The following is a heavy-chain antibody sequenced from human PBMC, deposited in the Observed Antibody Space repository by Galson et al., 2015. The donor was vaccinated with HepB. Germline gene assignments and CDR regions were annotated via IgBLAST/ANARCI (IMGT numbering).Heavy chain of an antibody. Sequence: SVKVSCKASGYTFTGYYMHWARQAPGQGLEWMGWINPNSGGTNYAQKFQGRVTMTRDTSISTAYMELSRLRSDDTAVYYCARRSGYDSVPPDYWGQGTLVTVSS. V-gene: IGHV1-2*02. D-gene: IGHD5-12*01. CDR3: ARRSGYDSVPPDY. CDR1: GYTFTGYY. CDR2: INPNSGGT. J-gene: IGHJ4*02.